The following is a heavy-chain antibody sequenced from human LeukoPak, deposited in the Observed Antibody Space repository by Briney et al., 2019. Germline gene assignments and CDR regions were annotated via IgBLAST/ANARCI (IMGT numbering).Heavy chain of an antibody. Sequence: PSETLSLTCTVSGGSISSYYWSWIRQPPGKGLEWIGYIYYSGSTNYNPSLRSRVTISVDTSKNQFSLKLSSVTAADTAVYYCARYSLGYCSSTSCYKRFDPWGQGTLVTVSS. J-gene: IGHJ5*02. D-gene: IGHD2-2*02. CDR3: ARYSLGYCSSTSCYKRFDP. CDR1: GGSISSYY. CDR2: IYYSGST. V-gene: IGHV4-59*01.